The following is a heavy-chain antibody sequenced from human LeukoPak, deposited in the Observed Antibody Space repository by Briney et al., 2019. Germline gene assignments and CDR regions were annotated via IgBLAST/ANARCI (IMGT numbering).Heavy chain of an antibody. CDR1: GFTFSSYW. D-gene: IGHD5-24*01. CDR3: ARDKMATLIYYYYYGMDV. V-gene: IGHV3-7*01. CDR2: IKQDGSEK. J-gene: IGHJ6*02. Sequence: GGSLRLSCAASGFTFSSYWMSWVRQAPGKGLEWVANIKQDGSEKYYVDSVKGRFTISRDNAKNSLYLQMNSLRAEDTAVYYCARDKMATLIYYYYYGMDVWGQGTTVTVSS.